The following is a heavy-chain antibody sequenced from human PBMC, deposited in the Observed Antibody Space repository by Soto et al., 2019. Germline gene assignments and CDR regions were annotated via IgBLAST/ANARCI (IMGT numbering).Heavy chain of an antibody. CDR2: ISGSGGST. CDR1: GFTFSSDA. D-gene: IGHD5-18*01. V-gene: IGHV3-23*01. J-gene: IGHJ4*02. Sequence: GSLRLSCAASGFTFSSDAMSWVRQAPGKGLEWVSAISGSGGSTYYADSVKGRFTISRDNSKNTLYLQMNSLRAEDTAVYYCAKDPSALDTARRGXWGQGTLVTVSS. CDR3: AKDPSALDTARRGX.